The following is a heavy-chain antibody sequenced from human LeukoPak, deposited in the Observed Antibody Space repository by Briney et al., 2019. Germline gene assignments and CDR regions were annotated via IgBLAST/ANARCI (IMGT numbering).Heavy chain of an antibody. J-gene: IGHJ4*02. CDR1: GYTFTGYY. Sequence: ASVKVSCKASGYTFTGYYMHWVRQAPGKGLEWMGGFDPEDGETIYAQKFQGRVTMTEDTSTDTAYMELSSLRSEDTAVYYCATSISAMVAPIDYWGQGTLVTVSS. CDR3: ATSISAMVAPIDY. V-gene: IGHV1-24*01. D-gene: IGHD5-18*01. CDR2: FDPEDGET.